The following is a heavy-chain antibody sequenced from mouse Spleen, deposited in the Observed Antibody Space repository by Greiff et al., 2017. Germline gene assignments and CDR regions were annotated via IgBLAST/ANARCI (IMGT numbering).Heavy chain of an antibody. Sequence: VQLQQSGPGLVQPSQSLSITCTVSGFSLTSYGVHWVRQSPGKGLEWLGVIWSGGSTDYNAAFISRLSISKDNSKSQVFFKMNSLQADDTAIYYCARSPYGSTLYYYAMDYWGQGTSVTVSS. V-gene: IGHV2-2*01. CDR1: GFSLTSYG. D-gene: IGHD1-1*01. CDR3: ARSPYGSTLYYYAMDY. J-gene: IGHJ4*01. CDR2: IWSGGST.